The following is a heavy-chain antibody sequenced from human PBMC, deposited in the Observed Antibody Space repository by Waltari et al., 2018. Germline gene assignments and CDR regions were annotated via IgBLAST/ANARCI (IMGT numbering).Heavy chain of an antibody. CDR3: ARFYSQSSVL. CDR1: GGSVSSVTYY. D-gene: IGHD2-21*01. Sequence: QVQLQESGPGLVKPSETLSLTRTVSGGSVSSVTYYWGWIRQAPGKGLQWIGYIYYTGTTNYNPSLKSRVSISVDTSKSQFSLNLTSVTAADTAMYYCARFYSQSSVLWGRGTLVSVSS. CDR2: IYYTGTT. J-gene: IGHJ2*01. V-gene: IGHV4-61*01.